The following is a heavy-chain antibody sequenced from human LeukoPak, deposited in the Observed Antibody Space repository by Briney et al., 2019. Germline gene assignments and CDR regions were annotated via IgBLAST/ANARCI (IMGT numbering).Heavy chain of an antibody. D-gene: IGHD5-18*01. CDR1: GFTFSSYG. CDR3: AKPEARYSYGYHLGY. Sequence: GGSLRLSCAASGFTFSSYGMHWVRQAPGKGLEWVAVISYDGSNKYYADSVKGRFTISRDNSKNTLYLQMNSLRAEDTAVYYCAKPEARYSYGYHLGYWGQGTLVTVSS. CDR2: ISYDGSNK. J-gene: IGHJ4*02. V-gene: IGHV3-30*18.